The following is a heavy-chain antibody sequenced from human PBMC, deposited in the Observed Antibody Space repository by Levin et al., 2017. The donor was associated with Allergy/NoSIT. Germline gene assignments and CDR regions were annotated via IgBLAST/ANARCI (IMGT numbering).Heavy chain of an antibody. CDR3: VRGGEQWLTIDY. CDR1: GYSFSGYF. CDR2: INPNSGAT. D-gene: IGHD6-19*01. Sequence: GASVKVSCKASGYSFSGYFIHCLRQAPGQGLEWMGWINPNSGATSYAQKFQGRVILTRDKANTTVYMDLNSLRADDTAVHYFVRGGEQWLTIDYWGQGTLVTVST. J-gene: IGHJ4*02. V-gene: IGHV1-2*02.